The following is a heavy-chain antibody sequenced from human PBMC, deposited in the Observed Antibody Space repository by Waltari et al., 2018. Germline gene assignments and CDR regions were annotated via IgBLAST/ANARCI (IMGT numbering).Heavy chain of an antibody. V-gene: IGHV4-39*07. D-gene: IGHD5-12*01. CDR2: IYYSGST. J-gene: IGHJ6*02. Sequence: QLQLQESGPGLVKPSETLSLTCTVSGGSLSSSSYYWGWIRQPPGKGLEWIGSIYYSGSTYYNPSLKSRVTISVDTSKNQFSLKLSSVTAADTAVYYCARGYKWLRLNYYYGMDVWGQGTTVTVSS. CDR3: ARGYKWLRLNYYYGMDV. CDR1: GGSLSSSSYY.